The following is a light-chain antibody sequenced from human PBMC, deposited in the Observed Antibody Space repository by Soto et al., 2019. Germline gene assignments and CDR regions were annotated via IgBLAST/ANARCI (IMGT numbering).Light chain of an antibody. CDR1: NSNIGGNY. J-gene: IGLJ2*01. CDR2: LNN. CDR3: AAWDDSLSGPV. V-gene: IGLV1-47*02. Sequence: QSVLTQPPTASGTPGQRVSISCSGTNSNIGGNYVYWYQHVPGKAPKLLISLNNQRPSGVPDRFSGSKSGTSASLAISGLRSGDEAHYYCAAWDDSLSGPVFGGGTKLTVL.